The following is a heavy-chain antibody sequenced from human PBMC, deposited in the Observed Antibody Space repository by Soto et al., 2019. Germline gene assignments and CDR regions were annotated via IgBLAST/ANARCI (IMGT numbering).Heavy chain of an antibody. CDR3: AGERGDTAAMRFLVF. V-gene: IGHV4-31*03. J-gene: IGHJ4*02. CDR2: IYHDGGT. D-gene: IGHD5-18*01. CDR1: GGSINVGGYY. Sequence: QVQLQESGPGLVKPSQTLSLTCTVSGGSINVGGYYWSWIRQLPGRGLEWIGFIYHDGGTYYNPSLKTRVTMSQDESENQFSVRLNSATAADTAVYYWAGERGDTAAMRFLVFWGQGALVTVSS.